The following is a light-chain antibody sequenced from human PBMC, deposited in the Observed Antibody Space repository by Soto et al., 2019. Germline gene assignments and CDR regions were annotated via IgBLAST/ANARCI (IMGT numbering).Light chain of an antibody. CDR2: DAS. CDR3: QQYKIYSQT. Sequence: DIQMTQSPSTLSASVGDRVTITCRASQSISSWLAWYQQKPGKAPKLLIYDASSLESGVPSRFSGSGSGTGFTLTISSLQPDDFATYYCQQYKIYSQTFGQGTKVDIK. CDR1: QSISSW. J-gene: IGKJ1*01. V-gene: IGKV1-5*01.